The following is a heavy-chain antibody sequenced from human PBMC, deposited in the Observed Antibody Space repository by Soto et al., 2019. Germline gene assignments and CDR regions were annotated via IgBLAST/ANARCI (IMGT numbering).Heavy chain of an antibody. Sequence: PGGSLRLSCAASGFTFSSYGMHWVRQAPGKGLEWVAVIWYDGSNKYYADSVKGRFTISRDNSKNTLYLQMNSLRAEDTAVYYCARPHIAQENWFDPWGQGTLVTVSS. CDR1: GFTFSSYG. J-gene: IGHJ5*02. D-gene: IGHD5-12*01. CDR2: IWYDGSNK. V-gene: IGHV3-33*01. CDR3: ARPHIAQENWFDP.